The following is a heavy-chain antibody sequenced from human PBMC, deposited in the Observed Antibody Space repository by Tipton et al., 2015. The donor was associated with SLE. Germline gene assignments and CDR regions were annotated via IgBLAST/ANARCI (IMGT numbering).Heavy chain of an antibody. CDR1: GGSFSGYY. CDR3: ARGKGWFGESERKYYYYYMDV. J-gene: IGHJ6*03. D-gene: IGHD3-10*01. Sequence: TLSLTCAVYGGSFSGYYWSWIRQPPGKGLEWIGEINHSGSPYYNPSLKSRVTISVDTSKNQFSLKLSSVTAADTAVYYCARGKGWFGESERKYYYYYMDVWGKGTTVTVSS. V-gene: IGHV4-34*09. CDR2: INHSGSP.